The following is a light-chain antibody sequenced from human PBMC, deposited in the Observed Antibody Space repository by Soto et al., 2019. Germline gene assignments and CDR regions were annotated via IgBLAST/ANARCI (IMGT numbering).Light chain of an antibody. J-gene: IGLJ2*01. V-gene: IGLV3-1*01. CDR1: KLGDKY. Sequence: SYELTQPPSVSVSPGQTASITCSGHKLGDKYACWFQQRPGQSPTLVIYQDNKRPSGIPERFSGSNSGNTATLTISGTQAIDEADYYCQAWDSSTAVFGGGTKLTVL. CDR2: QDN. CDR3: QAWDSSTAV.